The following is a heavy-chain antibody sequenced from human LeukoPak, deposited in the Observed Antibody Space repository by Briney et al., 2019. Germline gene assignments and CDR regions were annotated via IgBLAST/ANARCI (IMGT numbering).Heavy chain of an antibody. Sequence: GALRLSCAASGFTFSSYWMSWVRQAPGKGLEWVANIKQDGSEKSYLDSVKGRFTISRDNAKNSLYLQMNSLRAEDTAVYYCAVDVMATATFDYWGQGTLVTVSS. CDR2: IKQDGSEK. CDR3: AVDVMATATFDY. J-gene: IGHJ4*02. CDR1: GFTFSSYW. V-gene: IGHV3-7*01. D-gene: IGHD5-24*01.